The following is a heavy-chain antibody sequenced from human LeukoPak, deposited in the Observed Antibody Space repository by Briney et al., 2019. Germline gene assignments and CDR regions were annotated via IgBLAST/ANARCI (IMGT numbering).Heavy chain of an antibody. J-gene: IGHJ4*02. D-gene: IGHD6-6*01. V-gene: IGHV3-23*01. CDR1: GFTLSSYS. CDR3: AKANLAPRYYFDY. CDR2: ISNSGGST. Sequence: GGSLRLSCAASGFTLSSYSMNWVRQAPGKGLEWVSGISNSGGSTYYADSVKGRFTISRANSKNTLYLQMNSLRAEDTAVYYCAKANLAPRYYFDYWGQGTLVTVSS.